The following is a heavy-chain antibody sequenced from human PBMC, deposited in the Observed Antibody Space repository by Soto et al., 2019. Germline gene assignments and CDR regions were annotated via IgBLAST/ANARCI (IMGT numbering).Heavy chain of an antibody. CDR3: AKGGLTWGDY. V-gene: IGHV4-4*02. CDR2: ISLGGST. CDR1: GGSISSFNW. Sequence: QVQLQEAGPGLVKPSGTLSLTCTVSGGSISSFNWWSWVRQPPGKGLEGIGEISLGGSTSYNPSLNSRVARSGDRSKNQFSLHLYSVTAADTAAYYCAKGGLTWGDYWGQGTLVTVSS. J-gene: IGHJ4*02. D-gene: IGHD3-16*01.